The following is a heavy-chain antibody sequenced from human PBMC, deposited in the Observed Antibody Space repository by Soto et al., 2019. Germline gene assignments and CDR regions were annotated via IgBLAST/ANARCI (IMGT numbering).Heavy chain of an antibody. D-gene: IGHD1-26*01. CDR1: GFTFDDYA. J-gene: IGHJ3*02. CDR3: AKNTAYGAPYDAFDI. V-gene: IGHV3-9*03. Sequence: GGSLRLSCAASGFTFDDYAMHWVRHAPGKGLEWVSGISWNSGSIVYADSVKGRFTISRDNAKNSLYLQMNSLRAEDMVLYYCAKNTAYGAPYDAFDIWGQGTMVTGSS. CDR2: ISWNSGSI.